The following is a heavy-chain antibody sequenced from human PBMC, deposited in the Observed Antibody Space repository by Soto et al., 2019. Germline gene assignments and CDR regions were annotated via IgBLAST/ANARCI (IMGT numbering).Heavy chain of an antibody. J-gene: IGHJ6*03. D-gene: IGHD3-3*01. Sequence: EVQLLESGGGLVQPGGSLRLSCAASGFTFSSYAMSWVRQAPGKGLEWVSAISGSGGSTYYADSVKGRFTISRDNSKNTLYLQMNSLRAEDTAVYYCAKGAKQTTYYDFWSGYYIGYMDVWGTGTTVTVSS. CDR2: ISGSGGST. CDR3: AKGAKQTTYYDFWSGYYIGYMDV. V-gene: IGHV3-23*01. CDR1: GFTFSSYA.